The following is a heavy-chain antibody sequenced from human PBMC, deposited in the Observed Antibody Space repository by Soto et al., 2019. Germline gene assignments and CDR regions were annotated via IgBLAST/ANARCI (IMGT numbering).Heavy chain of an antibody. CDR3: ARGAHCSGISCFGSGAFDI. CDR1: GFTLSSYS. CDR2: ITSGSCI. J-gene: IGHJ3*02. V-gene: IGHV3-21*01. D-gene: IGHD2-15*01. Sequence: GASLRLSCAASGFTLSSYSMHCVRRTPGKGLEWFSSITSGSCIYYADSVKGRSTISRDNAKNSLYLQMHSLRAEDTAVYYCARGAHCSGISCFGSGAFDIWGQGTMVTVSS.